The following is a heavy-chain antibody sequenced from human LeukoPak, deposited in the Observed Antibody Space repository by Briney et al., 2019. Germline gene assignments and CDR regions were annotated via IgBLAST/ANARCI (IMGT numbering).Heavy chain of an antibody. V-gene: IGHV4-39*01. D-gene: IGHD2-8*01. CDR1: GGSITSVGYY. CDR2: MFYSGST. Sequence: SETLSLTCTVSGGSITSVGYYWSWIRQPPGKGLEWIGNMFYSGSTYYNPSLKSRVTISVDTSRNQFSLKLSSVTAADTAVYYCARQSVLMVYAIDYWGQGTLVTVSS. J-gene: IGHJ4*02. CDR3: ARQSVLMVYAIDY.